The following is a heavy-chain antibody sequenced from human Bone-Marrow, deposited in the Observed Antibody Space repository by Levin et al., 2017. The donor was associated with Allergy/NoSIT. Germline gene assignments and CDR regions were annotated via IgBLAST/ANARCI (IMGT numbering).Heavy chain of an antibody. Sequence: SGGSLRLSCAASGFTFSSYAMHWVRQAPGKGLEWVAVISYDGSNKYYADSVKGRFTISRDNSKNTLYLQMNSLRAEDTAVYYCAREHAAYSTPGYMDVWGKGTTVTVSS. CDR1: GFTFSSYA. V-gene: IGHV3-30-3*01. CDR3: AREHAAYSTPGYMDV. D-gene: IGHD6-13*01. J-gene: IGHJ6*03. CDR2: ISYDGSNK.